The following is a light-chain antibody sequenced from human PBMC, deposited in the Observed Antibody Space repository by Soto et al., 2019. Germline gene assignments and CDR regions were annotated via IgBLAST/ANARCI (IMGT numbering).Light chain of an antibody. CDR2: STS. J-gene: IGKJ1*01. CDR3: QQYDYSLGT. V-gene: IGKV3-20*01. Sequence: EIVLTQSPGTLSLSPGERATLSCRASQSIISSLAWYQQKPGQAPRLLIYSTSSRATGIPDRFSGSGSGTDFTLTISRLEPEDFAVYYCQQYDYSLGTFGQGTKVDIK. CDR1: QSIISS.